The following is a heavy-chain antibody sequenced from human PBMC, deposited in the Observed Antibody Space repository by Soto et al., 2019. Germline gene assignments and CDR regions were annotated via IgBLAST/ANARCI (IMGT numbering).Heavy chain of an antibody. V-gene: IGHV1-3*01. Sequence: QVHLVQSGAEVQNPGPSVRISCQASGYAFTTSAIPSVRQAPGQSLEWMGWINPATGDTKYSQNVRGRVTFALDTSATTAYMDLRALASHATAVYYCASASGRSKLLPFYFDPWGQGTQVTVSS. CDR3: ASASGRSKLLPFYFDP. CDR2: INPATGDT. CDR1: GYAFTTSA. J-gene: IGHJ5*02. D-gene: IGHD1-26*01.